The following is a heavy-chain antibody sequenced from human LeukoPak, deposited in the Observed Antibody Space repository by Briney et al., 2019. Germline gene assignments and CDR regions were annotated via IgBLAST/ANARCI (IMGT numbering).Heavy chain of an antibody. CDR2: INHSGST. CDR3: ARDSTWIQLWRRRFDY. Sequence: SETLSLTCAVYGGSFSGYYWSWIRQPPGKGLEWIGEINHSGSTNYNPSLKSRVTISVDTSKNQFSLKLSSVTAADTAVYYCARDSTWIQLWRRRFDYWGQGTLVTVSS. J-gene: IGHJ4*02. CDR1: GGSFSGYY. D-gene: IGHD5-18*01. V-gene: IGHV4-34*01.